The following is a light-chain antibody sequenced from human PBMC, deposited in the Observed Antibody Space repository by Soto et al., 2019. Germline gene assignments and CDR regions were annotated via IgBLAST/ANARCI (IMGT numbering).Light chain of an antibody. CDR2: AAS. J-gene: IGKJ1*01. CDR1: QGIRND. CDR3: LQDYNYPWT. V-gene: IGKV1-6*01. Sequence: AIKMTQSPSSLSASVEARVTITRRASQGIRNDLGWYQQKPGKAPKLLIYAASSLQSGVPSRFSGSGSGTDFTLTISSLQPEECATYYCLQDYNYPWTVGQGTKVDIK.